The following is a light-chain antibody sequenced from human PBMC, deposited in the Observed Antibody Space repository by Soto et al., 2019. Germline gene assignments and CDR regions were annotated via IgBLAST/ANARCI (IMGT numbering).Light chain of an antibody. CDR1: QRVSNN. J-gene: IGKJ3*01. V-gene: IGKV3-15*01. CDR3: QQSSSWPFT. CDR2: GAS. Sequence: EIVLTQSPATLSVFPGEKATLSCWASQRVSNNLAWYHQNPGPAPSPLIYGASTRATGVPARFSGSGSGTEFTLTSSSLQSEDAAIYYRQQSSSWPFTFGPGTKVAIE.